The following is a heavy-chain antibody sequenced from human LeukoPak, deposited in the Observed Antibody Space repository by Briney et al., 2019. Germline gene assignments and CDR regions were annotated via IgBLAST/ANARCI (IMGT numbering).Heavy chain of an antibody. CDR3: AKGSGITTPHGFDI. J-gene: IGHJ3*02. CDR2: ITADSGTT. D-gene: IGHD3-22*01. V-gene: IGHV3-48*01. CDR1: GFTFSTKS. Sequence: GGSLRLSCAVSGFTFSTKSMNWVRQAPGKGLEWVSYITADSGTTYYADSVKGRFTISRDNSKNTLYLQMNSLRAEDTAVYYCAKGSGITTPHGFDIWGQGTMVTVSS.